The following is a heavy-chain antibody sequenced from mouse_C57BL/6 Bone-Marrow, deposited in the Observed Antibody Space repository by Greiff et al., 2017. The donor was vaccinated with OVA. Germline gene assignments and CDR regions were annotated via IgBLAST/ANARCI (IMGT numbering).Heavy chain of an antibody. D-gene: IGHD2-10*02. Sequence: VQLQQPGAELVKPGASVKLSCKASGYTFTSYWMHWVKQRPGQGLEWIGMIHPNSGSTNYNEKFKSKATLTVDKSSSTAYMQLSSLTSDDSAVYYCAREGSIYWYFDVWGTGTTVTVSS. CDR3: AREGSIYWYFDV. CDR2: IHPNSGST. J-gene: IGHJ1*03. V-gene: IGHV1-64*01. CDR1: GYTFTSYW.